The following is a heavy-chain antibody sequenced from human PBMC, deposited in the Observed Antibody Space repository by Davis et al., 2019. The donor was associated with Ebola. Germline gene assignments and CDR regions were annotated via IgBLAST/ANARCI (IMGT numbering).Heavy chain of an antibody. V-gene: IGHV3-74*01. CDR2: ISSDGSST. J-gene: IGHJ6*02. D-gene: IGHD5/OR15-5a*01. Sequence: GESLKISCAASGFTFSSYWMHWVRQAPGKGLVWASRISSDGSSTSYADSVKGRFTISRDNAKNTLYLQMNSLRAEDTAVYYCARSNVWGQGTTVTVSS. CDR3: ARSNV. CDR1: GFTFSSYW.